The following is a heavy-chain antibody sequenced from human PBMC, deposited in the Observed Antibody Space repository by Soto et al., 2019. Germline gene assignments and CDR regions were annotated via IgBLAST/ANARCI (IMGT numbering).Heavy chain of an antibody. CDR1: ESTVSRDW. Sequence: EVHLVESGGGLVQTGGSLRLSCAIFESTVSRDWMNWVRQAPGKGLEWVANINQDGSEKYYVDSVKGRFTISRDNAKKSLYLQMNGLRPAVTAMYCCSGGVGDACWGQGTLVTVSS. CDR3: SGGVGDAC. D-gene: IGHD1-26*01. V-gene: IGHV3-7*04. J-gene: IGHJ4*02. CDR2: INQDGSEK.